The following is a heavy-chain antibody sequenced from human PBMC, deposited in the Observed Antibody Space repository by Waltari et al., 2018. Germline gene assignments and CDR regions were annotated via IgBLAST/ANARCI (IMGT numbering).Heavy chain of an antibody. CDR3: ARDWGYYSDTSGYPSNWFGP. CDR2: SNPNTVDT. J-gene: IGHJ5*02. CDR1: GYTFTGYY. Sequence: QVQLVQSGAEVTKPGASVKVSCKASGYTFTGYYFHWVRQAPGQGLEWMGRSNPNTVDTTYAQEFQGRVTMTRDTSISTAYMELTSLRSEDTAVYYCARDWGYYSDTSGYPSNWFGPWGQGTLVTVSS. D-gene: IGHD3-22*01. V-gene: IGHV1-2*06.